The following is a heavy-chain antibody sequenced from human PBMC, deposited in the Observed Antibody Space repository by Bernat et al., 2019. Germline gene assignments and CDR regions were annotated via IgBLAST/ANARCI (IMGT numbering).Heavy chain of an antibody. J-gene: IGHJ6*02. CDR3: ARPNAFYYYYGMDV. V-gene: IGHV1-18*01. Sequence: QVQLVQSGAEVKKPGASVKVSCKASGYTFTSYGISWVRQAPGQGLEWMGWISAYNGNTNYAQKIQGRVTMTNETSTSTAYMELRSMRSDDTAVYYCARPNAFYYYYGMDVWGQGTTVTVSS. CDR1: GYTFTSYG. CDR2: ISAYNGNT.